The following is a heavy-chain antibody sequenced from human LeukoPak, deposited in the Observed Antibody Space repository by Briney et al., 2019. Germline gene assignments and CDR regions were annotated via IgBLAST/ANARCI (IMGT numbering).Heavy chain of an antibody. D-gene: IGHD2-15*01. Sequence: PGGSLRLSCAASGVTFSSYSMNWVRQAPGKGLDWVSSISSSSSYIYYADSVKGRFTISRDNAKNSLYLQMNSLRAEDTAVYYCARGAPPYCSGGSCYEVDAFVIWGQGTMVTVSS. CDR1: GVTFSSYS. CDR2: ISSSSSYI. CDR3: ARGAPPYCSGGSCYEVDAFVI. J-gene: IGHJ3*02. V-gene: IGHV3-21*01.